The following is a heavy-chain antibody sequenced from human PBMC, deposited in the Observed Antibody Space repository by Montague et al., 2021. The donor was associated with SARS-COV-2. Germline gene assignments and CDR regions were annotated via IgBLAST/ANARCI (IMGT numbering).Heavy chain of an antibody. D-gene: IGHD1-26*01. CDR3: ARDTRIVEATTCLDY. V-gene: IGHV4-31*03. CDR2: IYYSGST. Sequence: TLSLTCTVSGGSISSGGYYWSWIRQHPGKGLEWIGYIYYSGSTYYNPSLKSRVTISVDTSKNQFSLKLSSVTAADTAVYYCARDTRIVEATTCLDYWGQGTLVTVSS. J-gene: IGHJ4*02. CDR1: GGSISSGGYY.